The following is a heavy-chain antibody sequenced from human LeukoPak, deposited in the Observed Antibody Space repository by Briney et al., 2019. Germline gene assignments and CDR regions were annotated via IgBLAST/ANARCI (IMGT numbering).Heavy chain of an antibody. J-gene: IGHJ4*02. D-gene: IGHD5-24*01. V-gene: IGHV3-23*01. CDR2: ISGNGMGT. CDR1: GFSVSSNY. CDR3: AKRIRDGYNTPIDD. Sequence: PGGSLRLSCAASGFSVSSNYMSWVRQAPGKGLEWVSGISGNGMGTHHADSVKGRFTISRDPSKNTLHLQMNSLRGEDTAIYYCAKRIRDGYNTPIDDWGQGTLVTVSS.